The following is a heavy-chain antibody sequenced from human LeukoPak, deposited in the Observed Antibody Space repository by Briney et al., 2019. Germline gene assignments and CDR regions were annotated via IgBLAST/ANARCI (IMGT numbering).Heavy chain of an antibody. CDR3: ARGNPQYSSSYGWFDP. CDR1: GYSISSGYY. V-gene: IGHV4-38-2*02. CDR2: IYHSGST. D-gene: IGHD6-13*01. J-gene: IGHJ5*02. Sequence: RASETLSLTCTVSGYSISSGYYWGWIRQPPGKGLEWIGSIYHSGSTYYNPSLKSRVTVSVDTSKNQFSLKLSSVTAADTAVYYCARGNPQYSSSYGWFDPWGQGTLVTVSS.